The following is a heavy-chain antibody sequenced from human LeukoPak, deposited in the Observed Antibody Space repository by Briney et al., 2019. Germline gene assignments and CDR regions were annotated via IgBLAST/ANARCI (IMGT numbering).Heavy chain of an antibody. CDR2: MRSKTNGYVT. Sequence: GGSLRLSCAASGFTFSDSAIHWVRQASGEGLEWLGRMRSKTNGYVTAYAASLRGRFSISRDDSKNTAYLQMTSLKTEDTAVYYCTTDFWYYDSSGYQAYFDYWGQGTLVTVSS. D-gene: IGHD3-22*01. V-gene: IGHV3-73*01. CDR3: TTDFWYYDSSGYQAYFDY. CDR1: GFTFSDSA. J-gene: IGHJ4*02.